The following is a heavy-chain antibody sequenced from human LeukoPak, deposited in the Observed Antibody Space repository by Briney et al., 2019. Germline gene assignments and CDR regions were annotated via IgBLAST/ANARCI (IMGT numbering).Heavy chain of an antibody. CDR3: ANYYDSSGYYALDM. J-gene: IGHJ3*02. Sequence: GGSLRLSCAASGFTFSRYWMSWVRQAPGKGLEWVANINEDGSEKNYVDSVKGRFTNSRDNAKNSLYLEMNSLTAEDTAVYYCANYYDSSGYYALDMWGQGTMVTVSP. CDR1: GFTFSRYW. V-gene: IGHV3-7*01. CDR2: INEDGSEK. D-gene: IGHD3-22*01.